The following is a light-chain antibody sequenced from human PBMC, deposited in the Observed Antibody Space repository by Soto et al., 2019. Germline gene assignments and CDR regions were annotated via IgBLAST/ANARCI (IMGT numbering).Light chain of an antibody. CDR3: QQYSTSSPRYT. CDR2: GAS. V-gene: IGKV3-20*01. J-gene: IGKJ2*01. CDR1: QSVSNSY. Sequence: EIVLTQSPGTLSLSPGERATLSCRASQSVSNSYLAWYQQKPGQAPRLLINGASSRATGIPDRFSGSGSGTDFTLTISRLEPEDFAVYYCQQYSTSSPRYTFGQGTKLEIK.